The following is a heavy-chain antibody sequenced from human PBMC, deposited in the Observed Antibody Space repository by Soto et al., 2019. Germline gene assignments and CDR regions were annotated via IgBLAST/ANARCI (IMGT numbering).Heavy chain of an antibody. D-gene: IGHD2-21*02. J-gene: IGHJ4*02. V-gene: IGHV3-53*01. CDR1: GFTVSGNY. CDR3: ARDRGGGDAYFDY. CDR2: IYSGGRT. Sequence: GGSLRLSCAASGFTVSGNYMSWVRQAPGKGLEWVSVIYSGGRTYYADSVKGRFTISRDNSKNTVYLQVNSLRAEDTAVYYCARDRGGGDAYFDYWGQGTLVTVSS.